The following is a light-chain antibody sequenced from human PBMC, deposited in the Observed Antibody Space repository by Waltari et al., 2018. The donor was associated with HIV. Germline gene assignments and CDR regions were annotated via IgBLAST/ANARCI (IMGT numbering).Light chain of an antibody. CDR2: NNK. J-gene: IGLJ2*01. CDR3: AAWDDSLNGVV. Sequence: QSVLTQPPSASGTPGQRVTISCSGSSSNIGSNTVSWYQQLPGTAPKLLIYNNKRRPSGVPDRFSGSTSGTSASLAISGLQSESEADYYCAAWDDSLNGVVFGGGTKLTVL. CDR1: SSNIGSNT. V-gene: IGLV1-44*01.